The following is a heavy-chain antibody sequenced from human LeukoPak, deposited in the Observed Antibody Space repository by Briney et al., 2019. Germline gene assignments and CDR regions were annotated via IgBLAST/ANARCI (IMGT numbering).Heavy chain of an antibody. CDR1: GYTFSDYY. V-gene: IGHV1-2*02. Sequence: ASVKVSCKASGYTFSDYYMHWVRQAPGQGLEWMGWINPNSGDTHYAQMFQGRVTMTRDTSISTAYMELSRLRSDDTAVYYCARASRITMVRGAPFDYWGQGTLVTVSS. D-gene: IGHD3-10*01. CDR3: ARASRITMVRGAPFDY. CDR2: INPNSGDT. J-gene: IGHJ4*02.